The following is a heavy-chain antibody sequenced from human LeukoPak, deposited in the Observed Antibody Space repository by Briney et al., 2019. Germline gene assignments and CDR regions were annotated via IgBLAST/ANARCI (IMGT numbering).Heavy chain of an antibody. J-gene: IGHJ4*02. Sequence: GGSLRLSCAASGFTFSSYAMHWVRQAPGKGLEWVSLIYSGGNIYHADSVKGRFTISRDNSKNTLYLQMNSLRAEDTAVYYCARDGFSGSYYDYWGRGTLVTVSS. CDR2: IYSGGNI. CDR3: ARDGFSGSYYDY. D-gene: IGHD1-26*01. V-gene: IGHV3-53*01. CDR1: GFTFSSYA.